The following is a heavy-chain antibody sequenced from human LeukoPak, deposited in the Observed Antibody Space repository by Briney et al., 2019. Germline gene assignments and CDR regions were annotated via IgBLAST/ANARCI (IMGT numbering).Heavy chain of an antibody. D-gene: IGHD6-19*01. Sequence: GGSLRLSCAASGFTFSSYGMHWVRQAPGKGLEWVAFIRYDGSNKYYADSVKGRFTISRDNSKNTLYLQMNSLRAEDTAVYYCAKDLSSGWAPPGMDVWGKGTTVTISS. J-gene: IGHJ6*04. CDR3: AKDLSSGWAPPGMDV. CDR1: GFTFSSYG. CDR2: IRYDGSNK. V-gene: IGHV3-30*02.